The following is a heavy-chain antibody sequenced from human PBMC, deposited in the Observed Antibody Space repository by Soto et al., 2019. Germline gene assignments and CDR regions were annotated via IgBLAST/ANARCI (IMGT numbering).Heavy chain of an antibody. CDR3: ASLRSYSGEIHFSYFDY. J-gene: IGHJ4*02. CDR1: GGSISRSSYY. V-gene: IGHV4-39*01. CDR2: IYYSGST. Sequence: QLQLQESGPGLVKPSETLSLTCTGSGGSISRSSYYWGWIRQPPGKGLEWIGRIYYSGSTYYNPSLKSRGSMSVGTSKSQVSLKLRSVSSPDTALYYCASLRSYSGEIHFSYFDYWGERTLVTVSS. D-gene: IGHD1-26*01.